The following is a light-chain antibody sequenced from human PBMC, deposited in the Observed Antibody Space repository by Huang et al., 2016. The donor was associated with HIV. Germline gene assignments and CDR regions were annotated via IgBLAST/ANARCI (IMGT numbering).Light chain of an antibody. V-gene: IGKV1-17*03. CDR3: LQHSTYPFT. Sequence: DIPETPSPSAMSVSVGARVTITCRASQRIGRYLAWFQQIPGKVPKRLIYAASTLDIGVPSRFSGSRSGTEFTLTITRLHPEDFATYYCLQHSTYPFTFGQGTKVEIK. J-gene: IGKJ2*01. CDR2: AAS. CDR1: QRIGRY.